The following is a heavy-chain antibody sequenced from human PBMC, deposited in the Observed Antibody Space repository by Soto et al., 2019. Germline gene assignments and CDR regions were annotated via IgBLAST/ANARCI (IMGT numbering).Heavy chain of an antibody. J-gene: IGHJ6*02. V-gene: IGHV1-69*12. D-gene: IGHD3-10*01. Sequence: QVQLVQSGAEVKKPGSSVKVSCKASGGTFSSYAISWVRQAPGQGLEWMGGIIPIFGTANYAQKFQGRVTITADESTSTAYMELSSLRSEDTAVYYCARAHGSGSYYRDYYYYGMDVWGQGTTVTVSS. CDR1: GGTFSSYA. CDR2: IIPIFGTA. CDR3: ARAHGSGSYYRDYYYYGMDV.